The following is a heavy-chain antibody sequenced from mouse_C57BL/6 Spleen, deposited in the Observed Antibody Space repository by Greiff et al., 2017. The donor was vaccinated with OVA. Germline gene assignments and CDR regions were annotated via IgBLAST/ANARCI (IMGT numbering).Heavy chain of an antibody. CDR2: IYPGDGAA. D-gene: IGHD2-5*01. J-gene: IGHJ4*01. V-gene: IGHV1-82*01. Sequence: QVQLQQSGPELVKPGASVTITCKASGYAFSSSWVNWVKQRPGKGLEWIGRIYPGDGAANYNGLIKGKGTLTADKSSITAYIQLCSLTSEHSAVYFYAIKAYYSNSYAMDYWGQGTSVTVSS. CDR3: AIKAYYSNSYAMDY. CDR1: GYAFSSSW.